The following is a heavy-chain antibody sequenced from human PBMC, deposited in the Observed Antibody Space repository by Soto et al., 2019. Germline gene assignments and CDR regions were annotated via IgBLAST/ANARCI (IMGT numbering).Heavy chain of an antibody. CDR1: GFTFNTYT. Sequence: GGSLRLSCAASGFTFNTYTMNWVRQAAGKGLEWVSSIDSSSGYIYYVDSVKGRFTISRDNAKNSMFLQMSSLRAEDTAVYYWARGGSGDRDHWGQGTLVTVSS. CDR3: ARGGSGDRDH. J-gene: IGHJ4*02. CDR2: IDSSSGYI. D-gene: IGHD3-10*01. V-gene: IGHV3-21*01.